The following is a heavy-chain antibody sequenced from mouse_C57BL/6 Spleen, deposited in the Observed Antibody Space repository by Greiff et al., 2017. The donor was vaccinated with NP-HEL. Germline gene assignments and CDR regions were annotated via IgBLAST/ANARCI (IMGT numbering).Heavy chain of an antibody. V-gene: IGHV5-4*03. J-gene: IGHJ2*01. CDR2: ISDGGSYT. CDR3: ARGLLWYFDY. D-gene: IGHD2-10*01. Sequence: EVKLMESGGGLVKPGGSLKLSCAASGFTFSSYAMSWVRQTPEKRLEWVATISDGGSYTYYPDNVKGRFTISRDNAKNNLYLQMSHLKSEDTAMYYCARGLLWYFDYWGQGTTLTVSS. CDR1: GFTFSSYA.